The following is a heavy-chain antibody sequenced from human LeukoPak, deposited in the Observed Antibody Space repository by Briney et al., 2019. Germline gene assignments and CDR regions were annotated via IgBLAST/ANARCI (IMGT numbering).Heavy chain of an antibody. D-gene: IGHD6-19*01. Sequence: GGSLRLSCAASGFIFSSYDIHWVREATGKGLEWVTFIESDCTKEYYADSVKARFTISRDNSKNTVYVQMNTLRAEDTAVYYCAKEGSGWYYLDYWGQGTVVTVSS. J-gene: IGHJ4*02. CDR2: IESDCTKE. CDR3: AKEGSGWYYLDY. CDR1: GFIFSSYD. V-gene: IGHV3-30*02.